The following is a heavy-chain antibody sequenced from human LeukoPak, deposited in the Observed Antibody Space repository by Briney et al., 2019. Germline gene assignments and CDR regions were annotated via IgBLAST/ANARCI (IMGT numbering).Heavy chain of an antibody. CDR2: ISYDGSNK. V-gene: IGHV3-30*18. CDR1: GFTFSSYG. J-gene: IGHJ3*02. CDR3: AKGREATIQDAFDI. D-gene: IGHD5-24*01. Sequence: PGGSLSLSCAASGFTFSSYGMHWVHQAPGKGLEWVAVISYDGSNKYYADSVKGRFTISRDNAKNSLYLQMNSLRAEDMALYYCAKGREATIQDAFDIWGQGTMVTVSS.